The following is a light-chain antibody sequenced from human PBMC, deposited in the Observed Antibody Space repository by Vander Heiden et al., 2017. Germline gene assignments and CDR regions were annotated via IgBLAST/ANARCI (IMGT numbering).Light chain of an antibody. J-gene: IGKJ4*01. CDR2: DAS. V-gene: IGKV3-11*01. CDR1: QSVSSY. Sequence: EIVLTQSPATLSLSPGERATLSCRASQSVSSYLAWYQQKPGQAPRLLIYDASNRATGIPARFSGSGSGTDFTLTISSREPEDFAVYYCQQRSNWPPLTFGGGTKVGIK. CDR3: QQRSNWPPLT.